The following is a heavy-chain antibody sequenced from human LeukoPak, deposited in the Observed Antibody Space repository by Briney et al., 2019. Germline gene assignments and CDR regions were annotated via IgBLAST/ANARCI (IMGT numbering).Heavy chain of an antibody. D-gene: IGHD3-9*01. CDR1: GYTLTELS. CDR2: FDPEDGEK. Sequence: ASVKVSCKVSGYTLTELSMHWVRQAPGKGLEWMGGFDPEDGEKVYAQKFQGRLTMTEDTSTDTAYMELSSLRSDDTAVYYCARDPWRRYFDWFTQIDYWGQGTLVTVSS. V-gene: IGHV1-24*01. J-gene: IGHJ4*02. CDR3: ARDPWRRYFDWFTQIDY.